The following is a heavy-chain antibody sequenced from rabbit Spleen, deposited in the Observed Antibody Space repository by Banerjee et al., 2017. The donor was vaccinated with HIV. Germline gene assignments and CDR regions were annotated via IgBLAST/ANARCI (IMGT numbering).Heavy chain of an antibody. CDR2: IYSTIGYT. J-gene: IGHJ6*01. Sequence: QEQLVESGGDLVKPGASLTLTCTVSGFDFSSNVMCWVRQAPGKGLEWVGYIYSTIGYTYYASWAKGRFTISKTSSTTVTLQMTSLTVADTATYFCARVSETSGWGADLWGPGTLVTVS. CDR3: ARVSETSGWGADL. V-gene: IGHV1S45*01. D-gene: IGHD4-1*01. CDR1: GFDFSSNV.